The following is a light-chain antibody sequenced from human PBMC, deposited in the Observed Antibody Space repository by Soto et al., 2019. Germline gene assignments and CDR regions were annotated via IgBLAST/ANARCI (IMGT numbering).Light chain of an antibody. CDR2: EVN. CDR3: TSYTPTGALV. CDR1: SSDVAFYNH. V-gene: IGLV2-14*01. Sequence: QSALTQPASVSGSPGQSITISCTGTSSDVAFYNHVSWYQQHPGKAPKLLIYEVNNRPSGVSHRFSGSKSGNTASLTISGLQAEDEADYYCTSYTPTGALVFGSGTKVTVL. J-gene: IGLJ6*01.